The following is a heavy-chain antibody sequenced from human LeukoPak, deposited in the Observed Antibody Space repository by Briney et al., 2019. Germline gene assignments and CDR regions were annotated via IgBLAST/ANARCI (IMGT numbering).Heavy chain of an antibody. CDR1: GFTFNNYA. D-gene: IGHD5-18*01. CDR2: ISYDGSNK. Sequence: GGSLRLSCAGSGFTFNNYAMHWVRQAPGKGLEWVAVISYDGSNKDYADSVRGRFTISRDYFKNTLYLQMNSLRGEDTAVYYCARVGRGYSFKVYYFDYWGQGTLVTVSS. CDR3: ARVGRGYSFKVYYFDY. J-gene: IGHJ4*02. V-gene: IGHV3-30*04.